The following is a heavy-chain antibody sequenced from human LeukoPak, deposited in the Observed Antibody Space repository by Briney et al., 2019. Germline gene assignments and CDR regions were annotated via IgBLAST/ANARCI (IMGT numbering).Heavy chain of an antibody. D-gene: IGHD3-3*01. CDR1: GGSISSGLYS. CDR2: IYYSGST. Sequence: SETLSLTCDVSGGSISSGLYSWSWIRQPPGKGLEWIGYIYYSGSTNYNPSLKSRVTISVDTSKNQFSLKLSSVTAADTAVYYCARAIFGPLNWFDPWGQGTLVTVSS. CDR3: ARAIFGPLNWFDP. J-gene: IGHJ5*02. V-gene: IGHV4-61*01.